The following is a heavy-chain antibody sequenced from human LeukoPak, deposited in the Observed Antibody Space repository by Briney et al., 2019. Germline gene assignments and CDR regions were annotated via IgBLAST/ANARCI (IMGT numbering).Heavy chain of an antibody. CDR1: GLTFSRYA. J-gene: IGHJ4*02. Sequence: GGSLRLSCAVSGLTFSRYAMSWVRQAPGKGLEWVSAISESGSGTYYADSVKGRFTISRDNSKDTLSLQMNSLRAEDTAVYYCAKDVAQGYTFGSIEQDYWGQGTLVTVSS. CDR2: ISESGSGT. D-gene: IGHD5-18*01. CDR3: AKDVAQGYTFGSIEQDY. V-gene: IGHV3-23*01.